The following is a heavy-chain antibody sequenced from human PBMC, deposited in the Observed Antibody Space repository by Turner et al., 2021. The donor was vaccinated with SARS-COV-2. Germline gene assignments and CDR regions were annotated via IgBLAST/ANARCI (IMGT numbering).Heavy chain of an antibody. CDR1: GGSISSSSYY. CDR3: ARLMDTAMDYYGMDV. V-gene: IGHV4-39*01. Sequence: QLQLQASGPGLVNPSETLSLTCTVSGGSISSSSYYWGWIRQPPGKGLEWIGSIYYSGITYYNPSLKSRVTISVDTSKNQFSLKLSSVTAADTAVYYCARLMDTAMDYYGMDVWGQGTTVTVSS. J-gene: IGHJ6*02. D-gene: IGHD5-18*01. CDR2: IYYSGIT.